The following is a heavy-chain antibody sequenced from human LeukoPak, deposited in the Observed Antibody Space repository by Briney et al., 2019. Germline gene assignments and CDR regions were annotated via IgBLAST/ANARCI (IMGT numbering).Heavy chain of an antibody. CDR2: IYPGDSDT. CDR1: GYSSTSYW. D-gene: IGHD3-3*01. J-gene: IGHJ6*03. V-gene: IGHV5-51*01. Sequence: GESLKISCKGSGYSSTSYWIGWVRQMPGKGLEWMGIIYPGDSDTRYSPSFQGQVTISADKSISTAYLQWSSLKASDTAMYYCARQAPYYDFWSGYPHYYYYMDVWGKGTTVTVSS. CDR3: ARQAPYYDFWSGYPHYYYYMDV.